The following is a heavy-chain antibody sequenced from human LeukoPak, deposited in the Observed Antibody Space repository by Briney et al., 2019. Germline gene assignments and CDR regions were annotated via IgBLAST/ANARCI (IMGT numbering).Heavy chain of an antibody. CDR2: ISWNSGSI. CDR1: GFTFDDYA. D-gene: IGHD3-10*01. CDR3: ARATMAFDY. Sequence: GGSLRLSCAASGFTFDDYAMHWVRQAPGKGLEWVSGISWNSGSIGYADSVKGRFTISRDNAKNSLYLQMNSLRAEDTAVYYCARATMAFDYWGQGTLVTVSS. V-gene: IGHV3-9*01. J-gene: IGHJ4*02.